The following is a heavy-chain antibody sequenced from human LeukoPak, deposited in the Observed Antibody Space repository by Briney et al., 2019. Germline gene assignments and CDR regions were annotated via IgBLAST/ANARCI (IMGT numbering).Heavy chain of an antibody. CDR1: GFTFSSYA. Sequence: PGGSLRLSCAASGFTFSSYAMSWVRQAPGKGLEWVSAISSGGTSTYYADSVKGRFTISRDNSKNTLYLQMNSLRAEDTAVYYCAKDLGIYGGNLYYFDYWGQGTLVTVSS. V-gene: IGHV3-23*01. D-gene: IGHD4-23*01. J-gene: IGHJ4*02. CDR3: AKDLGIYGGNLYYFDY. CDR2: ISSGGTST.